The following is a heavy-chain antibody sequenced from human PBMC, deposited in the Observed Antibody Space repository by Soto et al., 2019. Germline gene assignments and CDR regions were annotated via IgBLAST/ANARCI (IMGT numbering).Heavy chain of an antibody. J-gene: IGHJ6*02. CDR2: IIPIFGTA. CDR1: GGTFSSYA. CDR3: ATLRSGVVVAATLDYYGMDV. D-gene: IGHD2-15*01. Sequence: SVKVSCKASGGTFSSYAISWVRQAPGQGLEWMGGIIPIFGTANYAQKFQGRVTITADESTSTAYMELSSLRSEDTAVYYCATLRSGVVVAATLDYYGMDVWGQGTTVTVS. V-gene: IGHV1-69*13.